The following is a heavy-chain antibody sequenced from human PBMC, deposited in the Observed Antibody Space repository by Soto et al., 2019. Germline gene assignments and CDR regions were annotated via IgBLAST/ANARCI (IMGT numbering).Heavy chain of an antibody. Sequence: EVQLVESGGGLVKPGGSLRLSCAASRFTFSKAWMSWVRQAPGKGLEWVGRLESEAEGVTTDYAAPVEGRFTISRDESRNTVYLQMSSLRAEDTAVYYCTTGYKYGFLFDYWGQGTLVTVSS. D-gene: IGHD5-18*01. CDR3: TTGYKYGFLFDY. J-gene: IGHJ4*02. CDR1: RFTFSKAW. V-gene: IGHV3-15*04. CDR2: LESEAEGVTT.